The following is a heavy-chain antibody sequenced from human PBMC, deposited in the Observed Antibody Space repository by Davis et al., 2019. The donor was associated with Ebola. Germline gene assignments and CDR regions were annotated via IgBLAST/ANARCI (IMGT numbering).Heavy chain of an antibody. V-gene: IGHV1-69*05. CDR3: ARLDGMDV. CDR1: GGTFSSYA. CDR2: IIPIFGTA. Sequence: SVKVSCKASGGTFSSYAISWVRQAPGQGLEWMGGIIPIFGTANYAQKFQGRVTMTRNTSISTAYMELSSLRSEDTAVYYCARLDGMDVWGQGTTVTVSS. J-gene: IGHJ6*02.